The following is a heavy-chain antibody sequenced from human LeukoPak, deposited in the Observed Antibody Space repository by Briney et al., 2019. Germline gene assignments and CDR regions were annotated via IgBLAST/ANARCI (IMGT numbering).Heavy chain of an antibody. Sequence: SETLSLTCTVSGGSISSSSYYWGWIRQPPGKGLEWIGSIYYSGSTYYNPSLKSRVTISVDTSKNQFSLKLSSVTAADTAVYYCASPYCSGGSGYSGMGDYWGQGTLVTVSS. D-gene: IGHD2-15*01. V-gene: IGHV4-39*01. CDR2: IYYSGST. CDR1: GGSISSSSYY. CDR3: ASPYCSGGSGYSGMGDY. J-gene: IGHJ4*02.